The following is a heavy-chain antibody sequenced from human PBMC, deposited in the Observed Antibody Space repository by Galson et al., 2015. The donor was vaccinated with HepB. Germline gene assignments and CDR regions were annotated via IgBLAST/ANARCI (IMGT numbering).Heavy chain of an antibody. D-gene: IGHD3-22*01. CDR2: ISYDGSNK. CDR3: AKGYHAPAIVVVIHGLDY. CDR1: GFTFSSYG. J-gene: IGHJ4*02. Sequence: SLRLSCAASGFTFSSYGMHWVRQAPGKGLEWVAVISYDGSNKYYADSVKGRFTISRDNSKNTLYLQMNSLRAEDTAVYYCAKGYHAPAIVVVIHGLDYWGQGTLVTVSS. V-gene: IGHV3-30*18.